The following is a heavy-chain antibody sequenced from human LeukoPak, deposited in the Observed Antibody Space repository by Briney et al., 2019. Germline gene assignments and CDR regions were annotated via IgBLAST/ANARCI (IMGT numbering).Heavy chain of an antibody. CDR2: ISGSGGST. J-gene: IGHJ5*02. V-gene: IGHV3-23*01. CDR3: AKSGGYCSGGSCYGNWFDP. Sequence: GGSLRLSCAASGYTFSSYAMSWVRQAPGKGLEWVSAISGSGGSTYYADSVKGRFTISRDNSKNTLYLQMNSLRAEDTAVYYCAKSGGYCSGGSCYGNWFDPWGQGTLVTVSP. D-gene: IGHD2-15*01. CDR1: GYTFSSYA.